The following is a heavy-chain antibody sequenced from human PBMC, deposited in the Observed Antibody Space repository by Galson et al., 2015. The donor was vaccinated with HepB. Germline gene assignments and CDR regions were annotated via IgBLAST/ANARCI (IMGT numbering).Heavy chain of an antibody. V-gene: IGHV3-30*18. CDR2: ISYDGSNK. CDR1: GFTFSSYG. CDR3: AEDPDFDY. Sequence: SLRLSCAASGFTFSSYGMHWVRQAPGKGLEWVAVISYDGSNKYYADSVKGRFTISSDNSKNTLYLQMNSLRAEDTAAYYCAEDPDFDYWGQGTLVTVSS. J-gene: IGHJ4*02.